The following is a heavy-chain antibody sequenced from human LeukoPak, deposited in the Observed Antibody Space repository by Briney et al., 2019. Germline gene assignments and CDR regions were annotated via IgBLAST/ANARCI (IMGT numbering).Heavy chain of an antibody. V-gene: IGHV1-18*01. J-gene: IGHJ4*02. D-gene: IGHD5-24*01. CDR2: ISAYNDNT. Sequence: GASVTVSFTASGYTFTSYGISWVGQAPGHGLEWLGWISAYNDNTNYAQKLQGRVTMTTDTSTSTAYMELRSLRSDDTAVYYCARGRDADDYWGQGTLVTVSS. CDR1: GYTFTSYG. CDR3: ARGRDADDY.